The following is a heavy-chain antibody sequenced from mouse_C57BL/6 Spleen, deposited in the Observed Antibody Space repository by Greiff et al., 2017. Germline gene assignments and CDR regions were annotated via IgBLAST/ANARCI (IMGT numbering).Heavy chain of an antibody. CDR1: GYTFTDYN. CDR2: INPNNGGT. D-gene: IGHD5-2*01. J-gene: IGHJ4*01. CDR3: ARRKGMGGNTDAMDY. Sequence: EVQLQQSGPELVKPGASVKIPCKASGYTFTDYNMDWVKQSHGKSLEWIGDINPNNGGTNYNQKFKGKATLTVDKSSSTAYMELRSLTSEDTAVYYCARRKGMGGNTDAMDYWGQGTSVTVSS. V-gene: IGHV1-18*01.